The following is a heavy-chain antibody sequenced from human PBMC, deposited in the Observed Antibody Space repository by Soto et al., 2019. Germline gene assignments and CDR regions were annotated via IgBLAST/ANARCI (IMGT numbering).Heavy chain of an antibody. CDR3: ARERDESSWSSVEYFQH. Sequence: QVQLVQSGAEVKKPGASVKVSCKASGYTFTSYGISWVRQAPGQGLEWTGWISAYNGNTNYGQKLQGRLTMTKDTSTRTAYMEGRSLRYDDTAVYFCARERDESSWSSVEYFQHWGQGTLVTVSS. D-gene: IGHD6-13*01. CDR2: ISAYNGNT. J-gene: IGHJ1*01. CDR1: GYTFTSYG. V-gene: IGHV1-18*01.